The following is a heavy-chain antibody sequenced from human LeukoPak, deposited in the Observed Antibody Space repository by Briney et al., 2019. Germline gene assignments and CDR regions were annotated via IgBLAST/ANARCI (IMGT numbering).Heavy chain of an antibody. V-gene: IGHV3-23*01. Sequence: GGSLRLSCAASGFTFSNYAMTWVRQAPGKGLEWVSAISGSGGSTYYADSVKGRFTISRDNSKNMLYLQMNSLRAEDTAVYYCAKLGGSPRPYYFDYWGQGTLVTVSS. J-gene: IGHJ4*02. D-gene: IGHD1-26*01. CDR2: ISGSGGST. CDR3: AKLGGSPRPYYFDY. CDR1: GFTFSNYA.